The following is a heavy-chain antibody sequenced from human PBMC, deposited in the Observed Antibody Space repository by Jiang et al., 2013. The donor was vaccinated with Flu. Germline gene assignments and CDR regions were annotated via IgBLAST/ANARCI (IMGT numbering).Heavy chain of an antibody. J-gene: IGHJ4*02. CDR1: GGSISSSSYY. CDR3: ATPPVSSGWSAVY. Sequence: LLKPSETLSLTCTVSGGSISSSSYYWGWIRQPPGKGLEWIGSIYYSGSTYTYYNPSLKSRVTISVDTSKNQFSLKLSSVTAADTAVYYCATPPVSSGWSAVYWGQGTLVTVSS. D-gene: IGHD6-19*01. CDR2: IYYSGSTYT. V-gene: IGHV4-39*07.